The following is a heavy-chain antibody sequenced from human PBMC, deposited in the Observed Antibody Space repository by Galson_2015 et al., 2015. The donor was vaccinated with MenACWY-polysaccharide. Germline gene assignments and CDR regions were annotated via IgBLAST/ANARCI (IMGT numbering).Heavy chain of an antibody. D-gene: IGHD3-22*01. CDR2: TYYRSKWYN. V-gene: IGHV6-1*01. J-gene: IGHJ4*02. Sequence: CAISGDSVSSHSAAWNWIRQSPSRGLEWLGRTYYRSKWYNDYAVSVKGRITINPDTSKNQFSLQLNSVPPEDTAVYYCARDEYYYDKGKVFGFDYWGQGTLVTVSS. CDR3: ARDEYYYDKGKVFGFDY. CDR1: GDSVSSHSAA.